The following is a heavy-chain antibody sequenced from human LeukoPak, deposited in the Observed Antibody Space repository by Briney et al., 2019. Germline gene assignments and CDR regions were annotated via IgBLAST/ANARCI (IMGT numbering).Heavy chain of an antibody. CDR1: GFTFSSYS. Sequence: PGGSLRLSCAASGFTFSSYSMNWVRQVPEKGLEWVSSISSSSSYIYYADSVKGRFTISRDNAKNSLYLQMNSLRAEDTAVYYCAREGYDGAFDIWGQGTMVTVSS. V-gene: IGHV3-21*01. CDR3: AREGYDGAFDI. CDR2: ISSSSSYI. J-gene: IGHJ3*02. D-gene: IGHD3-3*01.